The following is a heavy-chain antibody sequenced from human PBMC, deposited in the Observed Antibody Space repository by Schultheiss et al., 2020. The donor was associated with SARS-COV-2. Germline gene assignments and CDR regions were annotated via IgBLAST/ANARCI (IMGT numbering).Heavy chain of an antibody. D-gene: IGHD1-26*01. J-gene: IGHJ4*02. CDR2: IIPIFGTA. V-gene: IGHV1-69*13. CDR1: GGTFSSYA. CDR3: AREDSESYRIDY. Sequence: SVKVSCKASGGTFSSYAISWVRQAPGQGLEWMGGIIPIFGTANYAQKFQGRVTITADESTSTAYMELSSLRAEDTAVYYCAREDSESYRIDYWGQGTLVTVSS.